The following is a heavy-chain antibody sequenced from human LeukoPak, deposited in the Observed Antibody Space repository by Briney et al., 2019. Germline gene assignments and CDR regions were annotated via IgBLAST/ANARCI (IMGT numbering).Heavy chain of an antibody. CDR2: IYYSGST. D-gene: IGHD5-18*01. V-gene: IGHV4-30-4*08. Sequence: SETLSLTCTVSGGSISSGDYYWSWIRQPPGKDQEWIGYIYYSGSTYYNPSLKSRVTISVDTSKNQFSLKLSSVTAADTAVYYCASNVDTAMDFDYWGQGTLVTVSS. CDR3: ASNVDTAMDFDY. J-gene: IGHJ4*02. CDR1: GGSISSGDYY.